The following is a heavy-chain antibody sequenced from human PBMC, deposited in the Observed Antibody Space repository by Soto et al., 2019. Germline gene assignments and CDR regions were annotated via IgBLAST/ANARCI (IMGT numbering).Heavy chain of an antibody. D-gene: IGHD5-18*01. Sequence: QVQLVESGGGVVQPGRSLRLSCAASGFTFSSYAMHWVRQAPGKGLEWVAVISYDGSNKYYADSVKGRFTISRDNSKNTLYLQMKSLRAEDTAVYYCAREDTAMALGAFDIWGQGTMVTVSS. J-gene: IGHJ3*02. CDR3: AREDTAMALGAFDI. CDR1: GFTFSSYA. CDR2: ISYDGSNK. V-gene: IGHV3-30-3*01.